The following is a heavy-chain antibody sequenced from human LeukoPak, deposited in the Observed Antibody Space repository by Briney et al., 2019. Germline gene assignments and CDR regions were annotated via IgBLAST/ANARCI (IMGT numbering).Heavy chain of an antibody. J-gene: IGHJ6*02. Sequence: PGGSLRLSCAASGFTFSGYSVNWVRRAPGKGLEWVSSISTTSTYIYYADSVKGRFTISRDNAKSSLYLQMNSLRAEDTAVYYCARDVHSDYDYYAMDVWGQGTTVTVSS. CDR2: ISTTSTYI. CDR3: ARDVHSDYDYYAMDV. V-gene: IGHV3-21*01. D-gene: IGHD4-11*01. CDR1: GFTFSGYS.